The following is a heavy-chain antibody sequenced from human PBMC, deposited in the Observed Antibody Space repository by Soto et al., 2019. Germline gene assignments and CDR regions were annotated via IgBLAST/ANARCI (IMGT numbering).Heavy chain of an antibody. D-gene: IGHD4-17*01. V-gene: IGHV1-18*04. CDR2: ISAYNGNT. J-gene: IGHJ6*02. Sequence: ASVKVSCKASGYTFTIYGISWVRQAPGQGLEWMGWISAYNGNTNYAQKLQGRVTMTTDTSTSTAYMELRSLRSDDTAVYYCAREDYGDYAFDGMDVWGQGTTVTGSS. CDR1: GYTFTIYG. CDR3: AREDYGDYAFDGMDV.